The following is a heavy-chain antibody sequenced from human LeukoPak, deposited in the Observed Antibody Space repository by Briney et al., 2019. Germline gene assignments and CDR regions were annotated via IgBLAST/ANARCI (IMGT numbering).Heavy chain of an antibody. V-gene: IGHV1-18*01. CDR1: GFTFSNYG. D-gene: IGHD3-22*01. J-gene: IGHJ4*02. CDR2: ISAYNGNT. CDR3: ARERWDSSGKNFFDY. Sequence: ASVKVSCKASGFTFSNYGFVWVRQAPGHGLEWMAYISAYNGNTEYAPNFEGRVILTTDTSTTTAYMELRSLRSDDTAVYYCARERWDSSGKNFFDYWGQGTQVTVSS.